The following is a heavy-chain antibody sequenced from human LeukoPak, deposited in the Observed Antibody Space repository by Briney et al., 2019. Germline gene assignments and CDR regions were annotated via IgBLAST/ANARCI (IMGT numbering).Heavy chain of an antibody. V-gene: IGHV1-2*02. Sequence: GASVTVSFMASVWIIIDYYMHWVRQAPGRGRAWMGWINPNSGGTNYTQKFQGRGTMTRDTSISTAYMELSRLRSDDTAVYYCARDLTTGTTGNLDYWGQGTLVTVSS. CDR3: ARDLTTGTTGNLDY. J-gene: IGHJ4*02. D-gene: IGHD1-1*01. CDR2: INPNSGGT. CDR1: VWIIIDYY.